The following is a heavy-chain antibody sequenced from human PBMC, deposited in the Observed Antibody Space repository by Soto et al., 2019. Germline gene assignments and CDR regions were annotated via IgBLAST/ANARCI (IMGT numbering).Heavy chain of an antibody. J-gene: IGHJ4*02. Sequence: ASVKVSCKASGYTFTGYYMHWVRQAPGQGLEWMGWINPNSGGTNYAQKFQGWVTMTRDTSISTAYMELSRLRSDDTAVYYCARGSYYGSGSSPFDYWGQGTLVTVSS. CDR3: ARGSYYGSGSSPFDY. CDR2: INPNSGGT. D-gene: IGHD3-10*01. V-gene: IGHV1-2*04. CDR1: GYTFTGYY.